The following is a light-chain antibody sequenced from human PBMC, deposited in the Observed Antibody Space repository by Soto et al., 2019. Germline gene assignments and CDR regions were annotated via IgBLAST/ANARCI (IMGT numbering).Light chain of an antibody. J-gene: IGKJ3*01. V-gene: IGKV4-1*01. Sequence: DIVMTQTPDSLAVSLGERATINCKSSQSLLYSSNNKNYLAWYQQKPGQPPKLLIYWASTRGSGVPDRFSGSGSGTDFTLTISSLQAEDVAVYYCQQYYSTPPTFGPGTKVDIK. CDR2: WAS. CDR3: QQYYSTPPT. CDR1: QSLLYSSNNKNY.